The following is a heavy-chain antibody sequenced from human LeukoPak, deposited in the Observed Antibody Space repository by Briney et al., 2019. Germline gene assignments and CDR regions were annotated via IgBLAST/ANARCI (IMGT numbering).Heavy chain of an antibody. CDR3: ARASKWVPAAHNWLDP. D-gene: IGHD2-2*01. Sequence: SETLSLTCAVYGGSFSGYYWSWIRQPPEKGLEWIGEINHSGSTNYNPSLKSQVTISVDTSKNQFSLKLSSVTAADTAVYYCARASKWVPAAHNWLDPWGQGTLVTVSS. J-gene: IGHJ5*02. V-gene: IGHV4-34*01. CDR2: INHSGST. CDR1: GGSFSGYY.